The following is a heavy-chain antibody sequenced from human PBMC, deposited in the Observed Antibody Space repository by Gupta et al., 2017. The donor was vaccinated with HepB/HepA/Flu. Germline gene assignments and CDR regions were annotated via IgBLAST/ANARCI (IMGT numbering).Heavy chain of an antibody. D-gene: IGHD5/OR15-5a*01. J-gene: IGHJ4*02. V-gene: IGHV3-7*01. Sequence: VPLVESGGGLVQPGGSLRLPCAASGFTFNTSWMTWVRQASGKGLEGVANMNQDGSEIYYVDSVKGRFTIARDNAKNSLYLQMNSLRADDTAVYYCARGVYAFDYWGQGTLVTVSS. CDR3: ARGVYAFDY. CDR1: GFTFNTSW. CDR2: MNQDGSEI.